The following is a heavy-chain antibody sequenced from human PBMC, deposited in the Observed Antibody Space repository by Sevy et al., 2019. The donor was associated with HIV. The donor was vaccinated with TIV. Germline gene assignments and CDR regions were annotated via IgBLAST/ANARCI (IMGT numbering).Heavy chain of an antibody. V-gene: IGHV4-39*01. Sequence: SETLSLTCTVSGGSISSSSYYWAWIRQPPGQGLEWIGSIDYVRSTYYNPSLKSRVSIFVDTSRNQFSLKLSSVTAADTAIYYCASLYNWYGGDYWGQGALVTVSS. J-gene: IGHJ4*02. CDR1: GGSISSSSYY. D-gene: IGHD1-20*01. CDR3: ASLYNWYGGDY. CDR2: IDYVRST.